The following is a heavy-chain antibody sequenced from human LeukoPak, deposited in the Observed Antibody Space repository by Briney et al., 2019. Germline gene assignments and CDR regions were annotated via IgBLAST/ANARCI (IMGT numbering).Heavy chain of an antibody. V-gene: IGHV3-23*01. CDR3: AKADRKPAATNYYYYYGMDV. D-gene: IGHD2-2*01. J-gene: IGHJ6*02. CDR2: ISGSGGST. Sequence: GGSLRLSCAASGFTFSSYAMSGVRLAPGRGLEWGSAISGSGGSTSCADSVKGRFTISRDNSKNTLYLQMNSLRAEDTAVYYCAKADRKPAATNYYYYYGMDVWGQGTTVTVSS. CDR1: GFTFSSYA.